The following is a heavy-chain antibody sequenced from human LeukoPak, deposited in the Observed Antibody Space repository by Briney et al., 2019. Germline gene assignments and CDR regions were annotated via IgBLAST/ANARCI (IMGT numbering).Heavy chain of an antibody. V-gene: IGHV4-34*01. D-gene: IGHD6-13*01. CDR2: INHSGST. CDR3: AREGGSSSWYKRRWFDP. J-gene: IGHJ5*02. Sequence: SETLSLTCAVYGGSFSGYYWSWIRQPPGEGLEWIGEINHSGSTNYNPSLKSRVTISVDTSKNQFSLKLSSVTAADTAVYYCAREGGSSSWYKRRWFDPWGQGTLVTVSS. CDR1: GGSFSGYY.